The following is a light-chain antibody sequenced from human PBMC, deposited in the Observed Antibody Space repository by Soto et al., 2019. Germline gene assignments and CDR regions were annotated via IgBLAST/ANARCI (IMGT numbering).Light chain of an antibody. CDR1: QSVNSD. CDR2: GAS. CDR3: QHYDIWPLT. V-gene: IGKV3D-15*01. Sequence: PGERATLSCRASQSVNSDYLGWFQRKPGQAPRLLIYGASTRATGIPPRFSGSGSGTEFTLIIRSLQSEDFAVYFCQHYDIWPLTFGGGTKVDIK. J-gene: IGKJ4*01.